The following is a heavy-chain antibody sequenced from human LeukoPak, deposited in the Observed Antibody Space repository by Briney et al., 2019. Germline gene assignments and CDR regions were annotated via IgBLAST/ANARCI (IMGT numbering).Heavy chain of an antibody. D-gene: IGHD3-10*01. J-gene: IGHJ4*02. CDR1: GFTFSSYA. CDR2: ISAGGGST. V-gene: IGHV3-23*01. Sequence: GGSLRLSCAASGFTFSSYAMSWVRQAPGKGLEWVSSISAGGGSTNYADSVKGRFTISRENPKNTLYLQMNSLRAEDMAVYYCAKEKYYGSDWGQGTLVTASS. CDR3: AKEKYYGSD.